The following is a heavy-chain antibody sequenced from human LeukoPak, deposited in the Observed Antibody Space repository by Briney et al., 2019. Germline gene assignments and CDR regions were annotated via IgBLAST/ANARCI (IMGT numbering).Heavy chain of an antibody. CDR1: GLTFSDYY. Sequence: GRSLRLSCAASGLTFSDYYMTWIRQAPGKGLEWVSSIRGTGNTIYSADSVRGRFTLSRKNARNSLFLQMNSLRGEGQAFYFWAVQITMIVVVLYLDYWGKGTLVTVSS. CDR3: AVQITMIVVVLYLDY. J-gene: IGHJ4*02. CDR2: IRGTGNTI. D-gene: IGHD3-22*01. V-gene: IGHV3-11*04.